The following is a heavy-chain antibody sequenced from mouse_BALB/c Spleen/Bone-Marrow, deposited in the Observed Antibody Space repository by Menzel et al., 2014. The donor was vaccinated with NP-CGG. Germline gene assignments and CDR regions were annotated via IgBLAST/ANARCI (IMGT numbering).Heavy chain of an antibody. CDR3: TRSGTSWLRRSWYFDV. J-gene: IGHJ1*01. CDR2: INPSNGGT. CDR1: GYTFTSYY. D-gene: IGHD2-2*01. Sequence: GAELVKPGASVKLPCKASGYTFTSYYMYWVKQRPGQGLEWIGEINPSNGGTNFNEKFKSKATLTVDKSSSTAYMQLSSLTSEDSAVYYCTRSGTSWLRRSWYFDVWGAGTTVTVSS. V-gene: IGHV1S81*02.